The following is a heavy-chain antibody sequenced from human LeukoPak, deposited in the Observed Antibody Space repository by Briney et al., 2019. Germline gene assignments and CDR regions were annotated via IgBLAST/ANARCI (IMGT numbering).Heavy chain of an antibody. CDR1: GFXFDDYA. Sequence: GGSLRLSCAASGFXFDDYAMHWVRQAPGKGQEWVALITGDGKTIYYADSVKGRFTISRDNSRNSLYLQMNSLRTEDTALYYCAKDDGTTAFWYFDLWGRGTLVTVSS. CDR2: ITGDGKTI. D-gene: IGHD1-7*01. J-gene: IGHJ2*01. V-gene: IGHV3-43*02. CDR3: AKDDGTTAFWYFDL.